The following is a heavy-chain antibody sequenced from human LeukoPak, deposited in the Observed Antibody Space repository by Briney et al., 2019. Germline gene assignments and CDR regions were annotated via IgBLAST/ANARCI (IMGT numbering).Heavy chain of an antibody. Sequence: GGSLRLSCSASGFTVSSNYMSWVRQAPGKGLEGVSLLYSDGTTYYADSVRGRFAISRDNSKNTLYLQMFSLRAEDTAMYYCANYDTTGFYFNQWGQGTLVTVSS. CDR3: ANYDTTGFYFNQ. J-gene: IGHJ4*02. CDR1: GFTVSSNY. V-gene: IGHV3-53*01. D-gene: IGHD3-22*01. CDR2: LYSDGTT.